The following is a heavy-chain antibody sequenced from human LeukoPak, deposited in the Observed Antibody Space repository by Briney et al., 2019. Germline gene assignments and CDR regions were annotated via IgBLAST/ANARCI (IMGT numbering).Heavy chain of an antibody. CDR2: IYTSGST. Sequence: SETQSLTCTVSGGSISSDYWSWIRQPAGKGLEWIGRIYTSGSTNYNPSLKSRVTMSVDTSKNQFSLKLSSVTAADTAVYYCAREVAVAGRGWFDPWGQGTLLTVSS. V-gene: IGHV4-4*07. J-gene: IGHJ5*02. CDR3: AREVAVAGRGWFDP. D-gene: IGHD6-19*01. CDR1: GGSISSDY.